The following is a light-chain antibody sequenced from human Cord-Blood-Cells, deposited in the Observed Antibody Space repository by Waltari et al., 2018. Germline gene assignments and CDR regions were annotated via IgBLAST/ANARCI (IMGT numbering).Light chain of an antibody. CDR1: SSNIGAGYD. CDR3: QSYDGGLSGWV. Sequence: SVPTEPPSASGAPGQRVTISCTGGSSNIGAGYDVHRCQQLPGTAPKLLIYDEGNRRSGGAGRLFGAKSCTSASLAITGGQAEDEADYYCQSYDGGLSGWVFGGGTKLTVL. CDR2: DEG. J-gene: IGLJ3*02. V-gene: IGLV1-40*01.